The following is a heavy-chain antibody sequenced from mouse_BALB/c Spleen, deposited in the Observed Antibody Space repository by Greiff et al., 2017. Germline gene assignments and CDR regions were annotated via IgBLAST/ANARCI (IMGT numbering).Heavy chain of an antibody. V-gene: IGHV5-6-5*01. D-gene: IGHD1-1*01. CDR1: GFTFSSYA. CDR3: ARGRVRQYYFDY. J-gene: IGHJ2*01. CDR2: ISSGGST. Sequence: EVQLVESGGGLVKPGGSLKLSCAASGFTFSSYAMSWVRQTPEKRLEWVASISSGGSTYYPDSVKGRFTISRDNARNILYLQMSSLRSEDTAMYYCARGRVRQYYFDYWGQGTTLTVSS.